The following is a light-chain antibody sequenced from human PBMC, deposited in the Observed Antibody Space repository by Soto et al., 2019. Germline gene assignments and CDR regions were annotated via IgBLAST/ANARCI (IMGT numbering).Light chain of an antibody. CDR2: EVS. CDR1: SSDVGAYNY. J-gene: IGLJ1*01. Sequence: QSVLTQPASVSGSPGQSITISCTGTSSDVGAYNYVSWYQQHPGKAPKLIIYEVSYRPSGVSNRFSGSKSGNSASLTISGLQTEDEADYYCSSYESDSTYVFGTGTKVTAL. CDR3: SSYESDSTYV. V-gene: IGLV2-14*01.